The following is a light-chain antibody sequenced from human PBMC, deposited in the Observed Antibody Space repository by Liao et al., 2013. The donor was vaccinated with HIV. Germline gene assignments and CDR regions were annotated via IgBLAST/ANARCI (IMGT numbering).Light chain of an antibody. J-gene: IGLJ2*01. CDR3: QAWDSSTYVV. Sequence: SYVLTQPPSVSVAPGKTARITCGGNNIGSKSVHWYQQKPGQAPVLVIYYDSDRPSGIPERFSGSSSGATVTLTISGAQVEDEADYYCQAWDSSTYVVFGGGTKLTVL. CDR1: NIGSKS. V-gene: IGLV3-21*01. CDR2: YDS.